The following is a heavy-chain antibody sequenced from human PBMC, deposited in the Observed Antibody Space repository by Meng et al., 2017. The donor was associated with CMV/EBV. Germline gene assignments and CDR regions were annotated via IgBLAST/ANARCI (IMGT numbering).Heavy chain of an antibody. CDR2: INHSGST. CDR3: ASRYCSGGSCYSSPLDY. CDR1: GGSFSGYY. D-gene: IGHD2-15*01. J-gene: IGHJ4*02. V-gene: IGHV4-34*01. Sequence: QGHPRQWGTGLLTPSETLSLPCAVYGGSFSGYYWSWIRQPPGKGLEWIGEINHSGSTNYNPSLKSRVTISVDTSKNQFSLKLSSVTAADTAVYYCASRYCSGGSCYSSPLDYWGQGTLVTVSS.